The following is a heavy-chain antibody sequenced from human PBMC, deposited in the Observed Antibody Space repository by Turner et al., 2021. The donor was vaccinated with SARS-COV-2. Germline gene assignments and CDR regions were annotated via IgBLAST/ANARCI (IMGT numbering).Heavy chain of an antibody. Sequence: EVQLVESGGGLVQPGGSLRLSCAASGFTFSIYWMHWVRQAPGKGLVWVSRINSDGSSTSYADSVKGRFTISRDNAKNTLYLQMNSLRAEDTAVYYCAREGHTAMGVFFDYWGQGTLATVSS. CDR3: AREGHTAMGVFFDY. CDR2: INSDGSST. CDR1: GFTFSIYW. J-gene: IGHJ4*02. D-gene: IGHD5-18*01. V-gene: IGHV3-74*01.